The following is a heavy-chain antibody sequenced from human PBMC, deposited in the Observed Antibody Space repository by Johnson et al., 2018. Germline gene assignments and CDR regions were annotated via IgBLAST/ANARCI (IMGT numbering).Heavy chain of an antibody. Sequence: QVQLVESGGGVVQPGRSLRLSCAASGFTFSSYGMQWVRQAPGKGLEWVAVISYDGSNKYYADSVKGRFTLSRDNSKNTLFLQMNSRRGEDTAVYYCARDRQYQLLGYYYYDYYMDVWGKGTTVTVSS. CDR2: ISYDGSNK. CDR1: GFTFSSYG. J-gene: IGHJ6*03. CDR3: ARDRQYQLLGYYYYDYYMDV. D-gene: IGHD2-2*01. V-gene: IGHV3-30*03.